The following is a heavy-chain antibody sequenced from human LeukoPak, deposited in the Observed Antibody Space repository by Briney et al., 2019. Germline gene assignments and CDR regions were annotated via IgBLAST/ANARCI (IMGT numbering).Heavy chain of an antibody. J-gene: IGHJ4*02. D-gene: IGHD5-24*01. V-gene: IGHV1-2*02. CDR3: ARDGEMATISYFDY. CDR2: INPNSGGT. CDR1: GYTFTGYY. Sequence: GASVKVSCTASGYTFTGYYMHWVRQAPGQGLEWMGWINPNSGGTNYAQKFQGRVTMTRDTSISTAYMELSRLRSDDTAVYYCARDGEMATISYFDYWGQGTLVTVSS.